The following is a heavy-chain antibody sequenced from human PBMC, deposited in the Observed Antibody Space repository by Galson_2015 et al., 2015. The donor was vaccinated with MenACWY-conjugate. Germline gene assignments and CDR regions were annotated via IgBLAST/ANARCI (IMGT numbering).Heavy chain of an antibody. CDR1: GFTFSSYA. D-gene: IGHD2-15*01. V-gene: IGHV3-23*01. Sequence: SLRLSCAASGFTFSSYAMSWVRQAPGKGLEWVSTITGSGGGTYYADSVKGRFTISRDNSKNTLYLQMNSLRAEDTAVYFCAKMVAATRPPPFDLWGRGTLVTVSS. CDR3: AKMVAATRPPPFDL. J-gene: IGHJ2*01. CDR2: ITGSGGGT.